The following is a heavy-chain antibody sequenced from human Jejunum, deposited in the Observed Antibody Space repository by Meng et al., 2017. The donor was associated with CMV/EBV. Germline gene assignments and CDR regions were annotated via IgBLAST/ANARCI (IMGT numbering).Heavy chain of an antibody. Sequence: QRQLEDAGSGRVKSSATLVLICTFAGVSIRSYYWSWIRLPAGKGLEWIGRIYTSGSTNYNPSLKSRVTMSRDTPKNQLSLKLTSVTAADTALYFCARDGGLDCGGDCYFDHWGQGILVTVSS. V-gene: IGHV4-4*07. CDR2: IYTSGST. D-gene: IGHD2-21*02. CDR3: ARDGGLDCGGDCYFDH. CDR1: GVSIRSYY. J-gene: IGHJ4*02.